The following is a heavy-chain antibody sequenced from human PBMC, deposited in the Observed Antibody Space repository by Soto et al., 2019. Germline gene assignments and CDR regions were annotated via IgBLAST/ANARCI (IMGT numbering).Heavy chain of an antibody. CDR2: INPNGGST. D-gene: IGHD3-22*01. CDR3: ARADYYHIGVSHLAF. CDR1: GYTFTNFY. V-gene: IGHV1-46*01. J-gene: IGHJ4*02. Sequence: ASVKVSCKASGYTFTNFYIHWVRQAPGQGLEWVGMINPNGGSTTYAQKFLGRVAMARVTSTSTVYMELSSLRSEDTAVYYCARADYYHIGVSHLAFWGRGTLVTVSS.